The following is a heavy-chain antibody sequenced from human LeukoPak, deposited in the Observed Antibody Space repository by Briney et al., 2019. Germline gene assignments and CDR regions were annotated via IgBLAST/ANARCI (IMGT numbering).Heavy chain of an antibody. J-gene: IGHJ6*02. CDR3: ARSVQRFDTLTGHYTRYGMDV. V-gene: IGHV3-11*01. CDR2: ISSSGSTI. Sequence: PGGSLRLSCAASGFTFSDYYMSWIRQAPGKGLEWVSYISSSGSTIYYADSVKGRFTISRDNAKNSLYLQMNSLRAEDTAVYYCARSVQRFDTLTGHYTRYGMDVWGQGTTVTVSS. D-gene: IGHD3-9*01. CDR1: GFTFSDYY.